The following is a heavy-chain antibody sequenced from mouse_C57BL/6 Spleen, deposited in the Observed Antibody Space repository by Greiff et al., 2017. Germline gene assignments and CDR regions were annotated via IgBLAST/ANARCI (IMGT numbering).Heavy chain of an antibody. CDR1: GYTFTSYG. V-gene: IGHV1-81*01. Sequence: VKLMESGAELARPGASVKLSCKASGYTFTSYGISGVKQRTGQGLEWIGEIYPRSGNTYYNEKFKGKATLTADKSSSTAYMELRSLTSEDSAVYFCARGTTVVAHWYFDVWGTGTTVTVSS. J-gene: IGHJ1*03. CDR2: IYPRSGNT. D-gene: IGHD1-1*01. CDR3: ARGTTVVAHWYFDV.